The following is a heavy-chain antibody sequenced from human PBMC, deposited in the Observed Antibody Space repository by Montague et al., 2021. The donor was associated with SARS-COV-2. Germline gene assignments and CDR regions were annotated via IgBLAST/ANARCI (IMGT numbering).Heavy chain of an antibody. CDR1: DDSISSGTYY. CDR3: ASGRGGYYDSSGYYRTGGAFDI. D-gene: IGHD3-22*01. J-gene: IGHJ3*02. CDR2: IYTSGGT. Sequence: TLSLTSTVSDDSISSGTYYWSWIRQPAGKGLEWIGRIYTSGGTNYNPSLKSRVAISVDTSKNQFSLKLSSVTAADTAVYYCASGRGGYYDSSGYYRTGGAFDIWGQGTMVTVSS. V-gene: IGHV4-61*02.